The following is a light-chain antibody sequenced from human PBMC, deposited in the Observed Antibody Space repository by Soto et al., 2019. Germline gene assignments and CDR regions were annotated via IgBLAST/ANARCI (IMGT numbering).Light chain of an antibody. Sequence: QSVLTQPPSASGTPGQGVTISCSGGRSNIGSNPVNWYQQLPEAAPKLLIYKINQRPSGVPDRFSGSKSGTSASLAVSGLRSEDEADYYCAVWDDNLSGVVFGGGTKLTVL. V-gene: IGLV1-47*01. CDR2: KIN. J-gene: IGLJ2*01. CDR3: AVWDDNLSGVV. CDR1: RSNIGSNP.